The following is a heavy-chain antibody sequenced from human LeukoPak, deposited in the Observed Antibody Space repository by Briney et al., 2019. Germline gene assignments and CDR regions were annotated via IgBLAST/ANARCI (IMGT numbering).Heavy chain of an antibody. D-gene: IGHD3-22*01. J-gene: IGHJ4*02. Sequence: GGSLRLSCAASGFSFATYAMTWVRQAPGKGLEWVSTITGSGTTTDYADSVKGRFTISRDNSRNTLYLQMNSLRAEDTAVFYCARVDSSGYFYFEYWGQGTLVTVSS. CDR3: ARVDSSGYFYFEY. CDR2: ITGSGTTT. CDR1: GFSFATYA. V-gene: IGHV3-23*01.